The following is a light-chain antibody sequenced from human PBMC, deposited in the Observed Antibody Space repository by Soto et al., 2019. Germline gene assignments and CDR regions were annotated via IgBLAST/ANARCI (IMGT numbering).Light chain of an antibody. J-gene: IGKJ5*01. CDR1: QSVSSSF. V-gene: IGKV3-20*01. Sequence: PGERAKIAYRSGQSVSSSFLSWYQQKPGQAPRLLIYGASRRATGISVLYSGSWSGTDFIFIISRLEPEDFAVYYGQVYGSSFTFAPGTGLEIK. CDR2: GAS. CDR3: QVYGSSFT.